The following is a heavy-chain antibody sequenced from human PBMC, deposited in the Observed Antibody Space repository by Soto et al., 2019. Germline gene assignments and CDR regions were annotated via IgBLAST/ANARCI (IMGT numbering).Heavy chain of an antibody. CDR2: IYYSGST. D-gene: IGHD3-22*01. Sequence: SETLSLTCTVSGGSISSGGYYWSWIRQHPGKGLEWIGYIYYSGSTYYNLSLKSRVTISVDTSKNQFSLKLSSVTAADTAVYYCARERNYDSSGYSYYYGMDVWGQGTTVTVSS. V-gene: IGHV4-31*02. CDR1: GGSISSGGYY. J-gene: IGHJ6*02. CDR3: ARERNYDSSGYSYYYGMDV.